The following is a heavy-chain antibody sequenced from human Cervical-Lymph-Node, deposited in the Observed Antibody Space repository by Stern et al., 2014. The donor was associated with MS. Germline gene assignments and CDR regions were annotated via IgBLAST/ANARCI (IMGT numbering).Heavy chain of an antibody. Sequence: DQLVESGAEVKKPGSSVKVSGKASGNTFSTFDISWVRQAPGQGLEWLGGIIALFGTANYAQKFQGRVTFTADESTSTAYMELSSLRSEDTAVYFCARHQGGIAAFWGQGTLVTVSS. J-gene: IGHJ4*02. CDR3: ARHQGGIAAF. D-gene: IGHD6-13*01. CDR2: IIALFGTA. V-gene: IGHV1-69*01. CDR1: GNTFSTFD.